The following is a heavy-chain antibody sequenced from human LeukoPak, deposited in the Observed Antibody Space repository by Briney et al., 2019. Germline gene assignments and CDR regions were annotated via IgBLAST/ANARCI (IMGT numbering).Heavy chain of an antibody. D-gene: IGHD3-16*02. Sequence: GGSLRLSCAASGFTFSNYWMHWVRQDPGKGLVWVSYINPDGSNTNYADSVKGRFTISRDNAKNSLYLQMNSLRAEDTAVYYCARDTSYPHPYYMDVWGKGTTVTVSS. CDR3: ARDTSYPHPYYMDV. CDR1: GFTFSNYW. V-gene: IGHV3-74*01. J-gene: IGHJ6*03. CDR2: INPDGSNT.